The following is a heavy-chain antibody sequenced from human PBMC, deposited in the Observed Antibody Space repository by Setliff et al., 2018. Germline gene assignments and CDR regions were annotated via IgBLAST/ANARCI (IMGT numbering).Heavy chain of an antibody. CDR2: LIPMFGTP. CDR1: GDSFSNYA. Sequence: KVSCKSSGDSFSNYAISWVRQAPGQGLEWMGGLIPMFGTPGYAQKFQDRVTITTDESTSTAYMELNSLTSEDTAVYYCARSPALLGIVYLDPWGQGTRVTVSS. CDR3: ARSPALLGIVYLDP. D-gene: IGHD2-15*01. J-gene: IGHJ5*02. V-gene: IGHV1-69*05.